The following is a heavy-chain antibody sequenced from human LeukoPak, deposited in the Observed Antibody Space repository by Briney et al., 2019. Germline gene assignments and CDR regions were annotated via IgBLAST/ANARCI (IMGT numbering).Heavy chain of an antibody. Sequence: SETLSLTCTVPGGSISSYYWSWIRQPAGKGLEWIGRIYTSGSTNYNPSLKSRVTISVDTSKNQFSLKLSSVTAADTAVYYCARDRRIAVAGGYFDYWGQGTLVTVSS. CDR1: GGSISSYY. CDR3: ARDRRIAVAGGYFDY. V-gene: IGHV4-4*07. J-gene: IGHJ4*02. CDR2: IYTSGST. D-gene: IGHD6-19*01.